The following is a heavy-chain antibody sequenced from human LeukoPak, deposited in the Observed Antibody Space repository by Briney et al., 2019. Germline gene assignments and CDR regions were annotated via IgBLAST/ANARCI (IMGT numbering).Heavy chain of an antibody. V-gene: IGHV4-59*12. CDR1: GDSISRYY. Sequence: PETLSLTCTVSGDSISRYYCSWIRQTPGKGLEWIGYIYYSGSTSYNPSLKSRVTISVDTSKNQFSLKLSSVTAADTAVYYCARDIWGRDYYDSSGNNWGQGTLVTVSS. CDR2: IYYSGST. CDR3: ARDIWGRDYYDSSGNN. D-gene: IGHD3-22*01. J-gene: IGHJ4*02.